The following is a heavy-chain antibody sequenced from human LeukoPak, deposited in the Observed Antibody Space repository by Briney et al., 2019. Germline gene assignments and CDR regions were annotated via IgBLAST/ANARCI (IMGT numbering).Heavy chain of an antibody. D-gene: IGHD6-19*01. V-gene: IGHV4-4*07. J-gene: IGHJ4*02. CDR2: IYNSGST. Sequence: SETLSLTCTVSGGSISSYYWNWIRQPAGKGLEWIGRIYNSGSTNYNPSLNSRVTMSVDTSKNQFSLKLSSVTAAGTAVYYCARGGIAVAGADHWGQGTLVTVSS. CDR1: GGSISSYY. CDR3: ARGGIAVAGADH.